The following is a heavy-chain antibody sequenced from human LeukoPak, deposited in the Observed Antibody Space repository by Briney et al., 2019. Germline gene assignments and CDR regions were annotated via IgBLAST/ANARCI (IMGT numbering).Heavy chain of an antibody. V-gene: IGHV1-18*01. J-gene: IGHJ4*02. CDR2: ISGYSGNT. CDR3: ARDSPTRWEPEASFDY. D-gene: IGHD1-26*01. CDR1: GYPFSSHA. Sequence: GASVKVSCKASGYPFSSHAISWVRQAPGQGLEWMGWISGYSGNTKYAQNLQDRVTMTTDTSTSTAYMQLTSLRSDDTAVYYCARDSPTRWEPEASFDYWGQGTLVTVSS.